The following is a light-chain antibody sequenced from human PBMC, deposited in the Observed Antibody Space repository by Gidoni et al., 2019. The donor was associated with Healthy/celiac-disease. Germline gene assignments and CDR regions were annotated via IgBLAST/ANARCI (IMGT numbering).Light chain of an antibody. CDR3: QTWGTATHVV. CDR1: SGHSSYA. V-gene: IGLV4-69*01. J-gene: IGLJ2*01. CDR2: LNSDGSH. Sequence: QLVLTQSPSASASLGASVKLTCTLSSGHSSYAIAWHRQQPEKGPRYLMKLNSDGSHKGDGIPDRFSGSSSGAERYLTISSLQSEDEADYYCQTWGTATHVVFGGGTKLTVL.